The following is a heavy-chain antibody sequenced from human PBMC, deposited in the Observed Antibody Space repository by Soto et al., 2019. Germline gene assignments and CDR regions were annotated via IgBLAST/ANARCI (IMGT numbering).Heavy chain of an antibody. CDR3: ARGNSSSCYYYYGMDV. CDR2: IDPSDSYT. CDR1: GYSFTSYW. V-gene: IGHV5-10-1*01. D-gene: IGHD6-13*01. Sequence: GESLKISCKGSGYSFTSYWISWVRQMPGKGLEWMGRIDPSDSYTNYSPSLQGHVTISADKSISTAYLQWSSLKASDTAMYYCARGNSSSCYYYYGMDVWGQGTTVTVSS. J-gene: IGHJ6*02.